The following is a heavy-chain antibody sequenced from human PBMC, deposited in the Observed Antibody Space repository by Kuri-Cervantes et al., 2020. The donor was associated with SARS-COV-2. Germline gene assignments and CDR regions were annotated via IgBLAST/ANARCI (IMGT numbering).Heavy chain of an antibody. CDR1: GGSFSGYY. D-gene: IGHD4-17*01. Sequence: GSLRLSCAVYGGSFSGYYWSWIRQPPGKGLEWIGEINHSGSTNYNPSLKSRVTISVDTSKNQFSLKLSSVTAADTAVYYCARKRTTVTTFWFDPWGQRTLVTVSS. J-gene: IGHJ5*02. CDR2: INHSGST. CDR3: ARKRTTVTTFWFDP. V-gene: IGHV4-34*01.